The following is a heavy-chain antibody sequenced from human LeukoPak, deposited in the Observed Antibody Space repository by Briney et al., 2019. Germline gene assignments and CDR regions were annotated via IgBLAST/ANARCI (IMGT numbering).Heavy chain of an antibody. CDR3: ARLGSAWAIDY. V-gene: IGHV3-23*01. J-gene: IGHJ4*02. CDR2: ISGSGGST. D-gene: IGHD6-25*01. CDR1: GFTFSSYA. Sequence: GGSLRLSCAASGFTFSSYAMSWVRQAPGKGLEWVSAISGSGGSTYYADSVKGRFTISRDNSRNTVYLQMNSLSAEDTAMYYCARLGSAWAIDYWGQGALVTVSP.